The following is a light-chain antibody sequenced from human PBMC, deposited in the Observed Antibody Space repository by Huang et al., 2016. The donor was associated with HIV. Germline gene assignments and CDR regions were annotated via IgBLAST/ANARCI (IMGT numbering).Light chain of an antibody. CDR1: QSINTF. Sequence: DIQMTQSPSSLSASVGDRVTITCRASQSINTFLNWYQQKAGKAPKRLIYASSSLQSGGPSRFSGSGSGTDFTLTISRLQPEDFATYYCQQSHNVPLTFGQGTKV. J-gene: IGKJ1*01. V-gene: IGKV1-39*01. CDR3: QQSHNVPLT. CDR2: ASS.